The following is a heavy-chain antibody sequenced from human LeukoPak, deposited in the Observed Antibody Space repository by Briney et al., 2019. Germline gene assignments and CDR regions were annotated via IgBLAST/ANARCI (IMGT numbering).Heavy chain of an antibody. CDR3: ARHLSYGDYDFWSGYLKTRLNWFDP. D-gene: IGHD3-3*01. J-gene: IGHJ5*02. Sequence: SSETLSLTCAVSGGSISSGGYSWSWIRQPPGKGLEWIGYIYHSGSTYYHPSLKSRVTISVDRSKNQFSLKLSSVTAADTAVYYCARHLSYGDYDFWSGYLKTRLNWFDPWGQGTLVTVSS. CDR1: GGSISSGGYS. V-gene: IGHV4-30-2*01. CDR2: IYHSGST.